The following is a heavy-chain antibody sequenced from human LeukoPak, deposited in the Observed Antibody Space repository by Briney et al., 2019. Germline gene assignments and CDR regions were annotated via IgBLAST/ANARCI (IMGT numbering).Heavy chain of an antibody. CDR2: ISVTGGST. J-gene: IGHJ4*02. V-gene: IGHV3-23*01. Sequence: GGSLRLSCAASGFTFSTYAMSWVRQAPGRGLEWVSAISVTGGSTYSADSVKGRFTISRDNSKNTLYLQMNSLRAEDTAVYYCAKDAVPPPNRTPVDYWGQGTLVTVSS. CDR1: GFTFSTYA. D-gene: IGHD1-14*01. CDR3: AKDAVPPPNRTPVDY.